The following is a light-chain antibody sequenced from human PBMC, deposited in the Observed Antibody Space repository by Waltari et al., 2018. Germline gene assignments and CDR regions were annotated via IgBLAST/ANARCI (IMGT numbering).Light chain of an antibody. CDR3: QKYRNSPHS. J-gene: IGKJ2*03. Sequence: LTQSPATLSLSPGERATLSCRASQTVGNYLAWYQQKPGQAPRILLYGASSRATGIPDRFSGSGSGTEFTLTISSLEPEDFAVYYCQKYRNSPHSFGQGTKVEIK. CDR2: GAS. CDR1: QTVGNY. V-gene: IGKV3-20*01.